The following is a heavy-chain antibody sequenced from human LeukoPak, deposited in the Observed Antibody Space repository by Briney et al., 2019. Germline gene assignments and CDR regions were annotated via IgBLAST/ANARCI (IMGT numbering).Heavy chain of an antibody. V-gene: IGHV3-23*01. D-gene: IGHD6-6*01. Sequence: GGSLRLSCAASDFSFTTYAMSWVRQAPGKGLEWVSSISGGDPTTYYADSVKGRFTISRDNSKNTLYLQMNSLRAEDTAVYYCAKDKRRSSSSWANWFDPWGQGTLVTVSS. CDR3: AKDKRRSSSSWANWFDP. J-gene: IGHJ5*02. CDR2: ISGGDPTT. CDR1: DFSFTTYA.